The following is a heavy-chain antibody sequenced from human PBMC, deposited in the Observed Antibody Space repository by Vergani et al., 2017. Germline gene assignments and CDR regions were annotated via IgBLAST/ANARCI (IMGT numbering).Heavy chain of an antibody. CDR2: IYPGDSDT. CDR1: GYSFTSYW. V-gene: IGHV5-51*01. CDR3: ARLTYSSSWYYYYVMDV. D-gene: IGHD6-13*01. J-gene: IGHJ6*02. Sequence: VQLVQSGAEVKKPGESLKISCKGSGYSFTSYWIGWVRQMPGKGLEWMGIIYPGDSDTRYSPSFQGQFTISADKSISTAYLQWSSLKASDTAMYYCARLTYSSSWYYYYVMDVWGQGTTVTVSS.